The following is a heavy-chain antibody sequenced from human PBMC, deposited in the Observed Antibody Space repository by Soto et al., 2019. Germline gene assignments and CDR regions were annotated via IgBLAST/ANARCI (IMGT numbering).Heavy chain of an antibody. D-gene: IGHD4-17*01. J-gene: IGHJ4*02. CDR1: GVALSNHF. CDR3: ARGGPVDYAEFNF. Sequence: QVQLVQSGAEVRKPGSSVKVSCTTSGVALSNHFISWVRLAPGQGLEWMGRITPILGITNYSQNFQGRLTLAADRSTKTVYMELSSLTSDDSAVYFCARGGPVDYAEFNFWGQGTLVTVSS. V-gene: IGHV1-69*02. CDR2: ITPILGIT.